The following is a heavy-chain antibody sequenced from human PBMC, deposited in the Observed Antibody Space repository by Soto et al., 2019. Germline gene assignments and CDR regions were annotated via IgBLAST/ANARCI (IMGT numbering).Heavy chain of an antibody. CDR3: TTGSVEGV. V-gene: IGHV3-15*07. J-gene: IGHJ6*02. CDR2: IKTKIEGETT. CDR1: GFSISSAW. Sequence: ESGGGLVRPGGSLRLSCSASGFSISSAWMNWVRQAPGKGLEWVGRIKTKIEGETTHYAAPVNGRFTVSRDDSKNMLYLQMNSLNADDTALYYCTTGSVEGVWGQGTTVTVSS. D-gene: IGHD2-15*01.